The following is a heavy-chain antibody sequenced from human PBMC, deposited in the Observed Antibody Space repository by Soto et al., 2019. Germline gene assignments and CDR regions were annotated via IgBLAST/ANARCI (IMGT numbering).Heavy chain of an antibody. V-gene: IGHV3-23*01. CDR2: ISGSGGST. CDR3: AKGRIVLMVYAIEASYFDY. CDR1: GFTFSSYA. Sequence: EVQLLESGGGLVQPGGSLRLSCAASGFTFSSYAMSWVRQAPGKGLEWVSAISGSGGSTYYADSVKGRFTISRDNSKNTLYLQMNSLRAEDTAVYYCAKGRIVLMVYAIEASYFDYWGQGTLVTVSS. J-gene: IGHJ4*02. D-gene: IGHD2-8*01.